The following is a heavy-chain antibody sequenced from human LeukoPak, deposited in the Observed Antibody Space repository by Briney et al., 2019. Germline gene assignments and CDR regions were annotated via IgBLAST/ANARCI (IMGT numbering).Heavy chain of an antibody. CDR3: AKDQEAAAGNK. CDR1: GFTFSSYG. D-gene: IGHD6-13*01. CDR2: ISYDGSNK. Sequence: GGSLRLSCAASGFTFSSYGMHWVRQAPGKGLEWVAVISYDGSNKYCADSVKGRFTISRDNSKNTLYLQMNSLRAEDTAVYYCAKDQEAAAGNKWGQGTLVTVSS. J-gene: IGHJ4*02. V-gene: IGHV3-30*18.